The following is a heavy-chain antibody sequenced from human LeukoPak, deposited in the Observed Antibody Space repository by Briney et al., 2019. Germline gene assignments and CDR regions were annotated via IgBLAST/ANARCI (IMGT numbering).Heavy chain of an antibody. CDR3: ARATYYYDSSGTWYFDY. CDR1: GGSISSYY. Sequence: SETLSLTCTVSGGSISSYYWSWIRQPAGKGLEWIGRIYTSGSTNYNPSLKSRVTMSVDMSKNQFSLKLSSVTAADTAVYYCARATYYYDSSGTWYFDYWGQGTLVTVSS. D-gene: IGHD3-22*01. J-gene: IGHJ4*02. V-gene: IGHV4-4*07. CDR2: IYTSGST.